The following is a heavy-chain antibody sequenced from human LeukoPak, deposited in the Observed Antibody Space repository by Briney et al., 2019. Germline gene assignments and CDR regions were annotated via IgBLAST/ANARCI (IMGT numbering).Heavy chain of an antibody. CDR1: GGSISSYY. J-gene: IGHJ5*02. CDR2: IYYSGST. CDR3: ARSPPRYSSGWPYNWFDP. V-gene: IGHV4-59*08. D-gene: IGHD6-19*01. Sequence: PSETLSLTCTVSGGSISSYYWSWIRQPPGKGLEWIGYIYYSGSTNYNPSLKSRVTISVDTSKNQFSLKLSSVTAADTAVYYCARSPPRYSSGWPYNWFDPWGQGTLVTASS.